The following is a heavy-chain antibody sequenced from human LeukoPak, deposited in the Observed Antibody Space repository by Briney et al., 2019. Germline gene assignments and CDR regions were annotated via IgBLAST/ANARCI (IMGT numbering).Heavy chain of an antibody. D-gene: IGHD3-22*01. CDR2: INHSGST. CDR3: ARGLGLLLRVSWFDP. Sequence: SETLSLTCAVYGGSFSGYYWSWIRQPPGKGLEWIGGINHSGSTNYNPSLKSRVTISVDTSKNQFSLKLSSVTAADTAVYYCARGLGLLLRVSWFDPWGQGTLVTVSS. CDR1: GGSFSGYY. J-gene: IGHJ5*02. V-gene: IGHV4-34*01.